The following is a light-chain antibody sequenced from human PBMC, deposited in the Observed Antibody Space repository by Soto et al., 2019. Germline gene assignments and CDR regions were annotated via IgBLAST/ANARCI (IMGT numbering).Light chain of an antibody. CDR1: QRITNNF. CDR2: GAS. V-gene: IGKV3-20*01. Sequence: EIVLTQSPVTLSLSPGERATLSCRASQRITNNFLAWFQQKAGLAPRLLIYGASTRASGVPDRFSGGGSGTDFVLTISRLEPEDFAVYYCQRYGRSPFTFGQGTKLQIK. J-gene: IGKJ2*01. CDR3: QRYGRSPFT.